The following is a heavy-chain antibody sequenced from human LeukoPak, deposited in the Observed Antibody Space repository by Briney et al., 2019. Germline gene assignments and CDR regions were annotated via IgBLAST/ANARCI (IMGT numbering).Heavy chain of an antibody. D-gene: IGHD5-18*01. J-gene: IGHJ4*02. Sequence: SVKVSCKASGYTFTGYYMHWVRQAPGQGLEWMGWINPNSGGTNYAQKFQDRVTMTRDTSISTAYMELSRLRSHATAVYYCAVQYSYAHAAAYWGQGTLVTVSS. CDR1: GYTFTGYY. V-gene: IGHV1-2*02. CDR2: INPNSGGT. CDR3: AVQYSYAHAAAY.